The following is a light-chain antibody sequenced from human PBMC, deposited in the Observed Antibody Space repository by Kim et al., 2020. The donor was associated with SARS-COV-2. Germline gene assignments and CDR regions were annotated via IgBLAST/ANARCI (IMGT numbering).Light chain of an antibody. V-gene: IGLV6-57*03. J-gene: IGLJ3*02. CDR3: QSYDSSNPWV. CDR2: EDD. CDR1: SGSIASNY. Sequence: KTISFSCARSSGSIASNYVQWYQQRAGSAPTTVIYEDDQRPSGVPNRFSGSIDRSSNSASLTISGLKTEGEGDYYCQSYDSSNPWVFGGGTQLTVL.